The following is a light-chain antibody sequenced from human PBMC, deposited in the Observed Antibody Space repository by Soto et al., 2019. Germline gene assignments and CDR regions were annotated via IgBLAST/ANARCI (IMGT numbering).Light chain of an antibody. CDR1: QSVISSY. Sequence: EIVLTQSPGTLSLSPGERATLSCRASQSVISSYLAWYQQKPGQAPRLLIYGTSTRATDIPERFSGSGSGTDFTLTIRRLDPEDFAMYYCHQYGDSPQTFGQGTRVAIK. CDR2: GTS. V-gene: IGKV3-20*01. J-gene: IGKJ1*01. CDR3: HQYGDSPQT.